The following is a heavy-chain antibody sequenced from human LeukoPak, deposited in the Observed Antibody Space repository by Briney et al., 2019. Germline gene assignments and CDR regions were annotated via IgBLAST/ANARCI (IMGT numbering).Heavy chain of an antibody. Sequence: SETLSLTCTVSGDSISSGDYYWSWIRQPAGKGLEWIGHIYTSGSTNYNPSLKSRVTMSLDTSKNQFSLKLSSVTAADTAVYYCARDKYYGSGNYGKYNWFDPWGQGALVTVSS. CDR2: IYTSGST. D-gene: IGHD3-10*01. CDR1: GDSISSGDYY. V-gene: IGHV4-61*09. CDR3: ARDKYYGSGNYGKYNWFDP. J-gene: IGHJ5*02.